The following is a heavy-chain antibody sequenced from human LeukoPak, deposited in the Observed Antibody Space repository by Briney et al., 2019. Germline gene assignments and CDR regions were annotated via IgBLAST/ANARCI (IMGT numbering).Heavy chain of an antibody. CDR3: ARDRCSSTSCYVEGPSDSYNWFDP. CDR1: GYTFTSYY. Sequence: ASVKVSCKASGYTFTSYYMHWVRQAPGQGLEWMGIINPSGGTTTYAQKFQGRVTMTRNTSTSTVYMELSSLRSEDTAVYYCARDRCSSTSCYVEGPSDSYNWFDPWGQGTLVTVSS. CDR2: INPSGGTT. J-gene: IGHJ5*02. V-gene: IGHV1-46*01. D-gene: IGHD2-2*01.